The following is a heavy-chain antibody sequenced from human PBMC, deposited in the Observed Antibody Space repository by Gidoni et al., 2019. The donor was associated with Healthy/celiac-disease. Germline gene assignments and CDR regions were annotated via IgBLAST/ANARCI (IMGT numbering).Heavy chain of an antibody. CDR2: ISGSGGST. J-gene: IGHJ6*03. CDR1: GFTSSSYA. V-gene: IGHV3-23*01. D-gene: IGHD4-17*01. CDR3: AKFFLDGDYYPPSFYMDV. Sequence: EVQLLESGGGLVQPGGSLRLSCAASGFTSSSYAMSWVRQAPGQGLEWVSAISGSGGSTYYADSVKGRFTISRDNSKNTLYLQMNSLRAEDTAVYYCAKFFLDGDYYPPSFYMDVWGKGTTVTVSS.